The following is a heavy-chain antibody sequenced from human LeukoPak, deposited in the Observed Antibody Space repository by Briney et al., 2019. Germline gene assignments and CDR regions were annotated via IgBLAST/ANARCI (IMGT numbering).Heavy chain of an antibody. D-gene: IGHD2-15*01. V-gene: IGHV1-2*02. J-gene: IGHJ5*02. CDR1: GYTFTVYY. CDR3: ARVGYCSGGSCFGWFDP. Sequence: GASVKVSCKASGYTFTVYYMHWVRQAPGQGLEWMGWINPNSGGTNYAQKFQGRVTMTRDTSISTAYMELSRLRSDDTAVYYCARVGYCSGGSCFGWFDPWGQGTLVTVSS. CDR2: INPNSGGT.